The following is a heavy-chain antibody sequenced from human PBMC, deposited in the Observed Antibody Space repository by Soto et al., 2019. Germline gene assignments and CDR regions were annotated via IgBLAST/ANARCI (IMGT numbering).Heavy chain of an antibody. J-gene: IGHJ4*02. CDR3: ATGYSSSWYFDY. Sequence: GASVKVSCKASGGTFSSYTISWVRQAPGQGLEWMGRIVPILGIANYAQKFQGRVTITADKSTSTAYMELSSLRSEDTAVYYCATGYSSSWYFDYWGQGTLVTVSS. V-gene: IGHV1-69*02. CDR2: IVPILGIA. D-gene: IGHD6-13*01. CDR1: GGTFSSYT.